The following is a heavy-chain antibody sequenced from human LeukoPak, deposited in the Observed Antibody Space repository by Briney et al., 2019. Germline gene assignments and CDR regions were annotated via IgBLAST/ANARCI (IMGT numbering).Heavy chain of an antibody. Sequence: FDPEDGETIYAQKFQGRVTMTEDTSTDTAYMELSSLRSEDTAVYYCAKGSGVMVRGAASDYWGQGTLVTVSS. D-gene: IGHD3-10*01. CDR2: FDPEDGET. CDR3: AKGSGVMVRGAASDY. J-gene: IGHJ4*02. V-gene: IGHV1-24*01.